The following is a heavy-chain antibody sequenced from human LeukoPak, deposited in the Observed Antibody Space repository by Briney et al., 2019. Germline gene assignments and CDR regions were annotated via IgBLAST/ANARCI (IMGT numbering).Heavy chain of an antibody. D-gene: IGHD3-16*02. V-gene: IGHV3-23*01. Sequence: GGSLRLSCAASGFTFTSYAMSWVRQAPGKGLEWVSTISGSGGRTYYADSVKGRFTISRDNSKNTLYLQMNSLRAEDTAVYYCAKQAKNYDYVWGSYPLGYWGQGTLVTVSS. CDR1: GFTFTSYA. CDR2: ISGSGGRT. J-gene: IGHJ4*02. CDR3: AKQAKNYDYVWGSYPLGY.